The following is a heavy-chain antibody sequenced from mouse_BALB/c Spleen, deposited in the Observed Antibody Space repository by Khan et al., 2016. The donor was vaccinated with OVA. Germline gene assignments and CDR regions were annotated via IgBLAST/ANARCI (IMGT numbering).Heavy chain of an antibody. CDR1: GFSLTNYG. CDR3: ARQPYYHYNVMDY. CDR2: IWSDGST. Sequence: VKLQESGPGLVAPSQSLSITCTISGFSLTNYGVHWVRQPPGKGLEWLVVIWSDGSTTYNSALKSRLTINQDNSKRQVLLKMNSLQTDDTAMYFCARQPYYHYNVMDYGGQGTSVTVSS. J-gene: IGHJ4*01. D-gene: IGHD2-10*01. V-gene: IGHV2-6-1*01.